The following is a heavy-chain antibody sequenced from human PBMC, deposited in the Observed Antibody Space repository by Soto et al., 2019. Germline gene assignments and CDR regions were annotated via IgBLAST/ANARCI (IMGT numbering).Heavy chain of an antibody. CDR2: FSAGGRA. J-gene: IGHJ4*02. Sequence: EVQLLESGGGLVQPGGSLRLSCEASGFSFSNYALSWVRQSPGKGLEWVSTFSAGGRADYAASSKGRFTIAKDTYKNTWNLQASSLRAEDTAVYYCAKESMPEHYGDTLFDYWGQGTRVTVSS. D-gene: IGHD4-17*01. V-gene: IGHV3-23*01. CDR3: AKESMPEHYGDTLFDY. CDR1: GFSFSNYA.